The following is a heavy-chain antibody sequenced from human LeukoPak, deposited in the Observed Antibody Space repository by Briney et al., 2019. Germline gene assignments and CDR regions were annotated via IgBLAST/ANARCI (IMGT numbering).Heavy chain of an antibody. D-gene: IGHD3-10*01. CDR1: GFTFSSYG. Sequence: GRSLRLSCAASGFTFSSYGMHWVRQAPGKGLEWVAVISYDGSNKYYADSVKGRFTVSRDNSKNTLYLQMNSLRAEDTAVYYCAKDRRYYGSGSYMDYWGQRTLVTVSS. V-gene: IGHV3-30*18. CDR3: AKDRRYYGSGSYMDY. CDR2: ISYDGSNK. J-gene: IGHJ4*02.